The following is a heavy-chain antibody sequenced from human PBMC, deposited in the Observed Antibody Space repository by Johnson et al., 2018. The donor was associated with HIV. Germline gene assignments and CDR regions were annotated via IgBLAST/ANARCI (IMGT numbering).Heavy chain of an antibody. CDR2: IYSGGGT. V-gene: IGHV3-66*03. CDR3: AGGGEYSSSLYVFDF. D-gene: IGHD6-13*01. CDR1: GLTVSSSY. Sequence: MLLVESGGGLIQPGGSLRLSCAASGLTVSSSYMSWVRQAPGKGLEWVSVIYSGGGTYYVDSVKGRFTISRDNSENTLYLQMNSLRAEDTAVYYCAGGGEYSSSLYVFDFRGQGTMVTVSS. J-gene: IGHJ3*01.